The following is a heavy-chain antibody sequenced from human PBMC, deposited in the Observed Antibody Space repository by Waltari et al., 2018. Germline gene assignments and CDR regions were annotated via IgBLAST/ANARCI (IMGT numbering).Heavy chain of an antibody. CDR2: ISAYNGNT. Sequence: QVQLVQSGAEVKKPGAAVKVSCKASGYTFTSYGISWVRQAPGQWLEWMGWISAYNGNTNYAQKLQGRVTMTTDTSTSTAYMELRSLRSDDTAVYYCAREAFLEWLLYFYYGMDVGAKGPRSPSP. CDR3: AREAFLEWLLYFYYGMDV. V-gene: IGHV1-18*01. D-gene: IGHD3-3*02. CDR1: GYTFTSYG. J-gene: IGHJ6*02.